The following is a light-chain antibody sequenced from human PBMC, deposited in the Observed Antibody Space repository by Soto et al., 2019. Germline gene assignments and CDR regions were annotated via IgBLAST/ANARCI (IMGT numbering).Light chain of an antibody. Sequence: DIEMTQSPSSLSASVGDRVTITCRASEVINSYLAWYQQKPGKVPKLLIYTASTLQSGVPSRFSGSGPGTDFTLTISSLQPEDVATYYCQKYNSAPWAFGQGTKVEIK. CDR2: TAS. CDR1: EVINSY. J-gene: IGKJ1*01. V-gene: IGKV1-27*01. CDR3: QKYNSAPWA.